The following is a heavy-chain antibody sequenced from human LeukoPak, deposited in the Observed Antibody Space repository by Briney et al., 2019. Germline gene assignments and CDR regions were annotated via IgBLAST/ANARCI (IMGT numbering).Heavy chain of an antibody. Sequence: ASVKVSCKASGYTFTGYYMHWVRQAPGQGLEWMGWINPNSGGTNYAQKFQGRVTMTRDTSISTAYMELSRLRSDDTAVYYCARVAVRYYYDSSGPPDYWGQGTLVTVSS. CDR3: ARVAVRYYYDSSGPPDY. D-gene: IGHD3-22*01. CDR2: INPNSGGT. J-gene: IGHJ4*02. CDR1: GYTFTGYY. V-gene: IGHV1-2*02.